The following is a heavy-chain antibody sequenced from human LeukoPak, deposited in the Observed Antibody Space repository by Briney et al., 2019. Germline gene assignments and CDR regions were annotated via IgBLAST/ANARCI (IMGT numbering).Heavy chain of an antibody. CDR3: ARDLRIAAAVMLAY. CDR2: ISAYNGNT. J-gene: IGHJ4*02. CDR1: GYTFTSYG. Sequence: ASVKVSCKASGYTFTSYGISWLRQPPAQGLEWMGWISAYNGNTNYAQKLQGRVTMTTDTSTSTAYMELRSLRSDDTAVYYCARDLRIAAAVMLAYWGQGTLVTVSS. V-gene: IGHV1-18*01. D-gene: IGHD6-13*01.